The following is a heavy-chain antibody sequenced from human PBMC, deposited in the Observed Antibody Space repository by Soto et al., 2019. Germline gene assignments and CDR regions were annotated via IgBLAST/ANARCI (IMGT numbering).Heavy chain of an antibody. CDR1: GFTFSSYW. Sequence: EVQLVESGGGLVQPGGSLRLSCAASGFTFSSYWMHWVRQAPGKGLVWVSRINSDGSSTSYADSVKGRFTISRDNANNTRYLQMNSLRAEDTAVYYCAKNRGGATIVRGVRVYMDVWGKGTTVTVSS. CDR2: INSDGSST. CDR3: AKNRGGATIVRGVRVYMDV. J-gene: IGHJ6*04. V-gene: IGHV3-74*01. D-gene: IGHD3-10*01.